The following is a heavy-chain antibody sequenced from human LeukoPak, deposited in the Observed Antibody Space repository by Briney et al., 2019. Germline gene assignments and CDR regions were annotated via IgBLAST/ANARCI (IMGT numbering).Heavy chain of an antibody. Sequence: SQTLSLTCAISGDSVSSNSAAWNWIRQSPSRGLEWLGRTYYRSKWYNDYAVSVKSRITINPNTSKNQFSLQLNSVTPEDTAVYYCARAHIVATARYFDYWGQGTLVTVSS. CDR2: TYYRSKWYN. CDR3: ARAHIVATARYFDY. CDR1: GDSVSSNSAA. D-gene: IGHD5-12*01. V-gene: IGHV6-1*01. J-gene: IGHJ4*02.